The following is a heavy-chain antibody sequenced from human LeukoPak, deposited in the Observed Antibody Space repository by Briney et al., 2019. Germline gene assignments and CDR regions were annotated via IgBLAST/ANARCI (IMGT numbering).Heavy chain of an antibody. J-gene: IGHJ5*02. CDR3: AREGGDPRWLNP. V-gene: IGHV4-4*07. CDR1: GGSISSYY. Sequence: SETLSLTCTVSGGSISSYYWTWIRQSAGKGLEWIGRINTSGSTNYNPSLRSRVTMSVNTSKNQFSLNLTSVTAADTAVYSCAREGGDPRWLNPWGQGTLVTVSS. CDR2: INTSGST. D-gene: IGHD6-25*01.